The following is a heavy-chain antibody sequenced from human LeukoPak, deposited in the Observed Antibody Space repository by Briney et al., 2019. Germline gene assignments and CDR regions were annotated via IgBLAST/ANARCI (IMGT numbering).Heavy chain of an antibody. V-gene: IGHV3-48*01. CDR1: GFTFSSYS. Sequence: PGGSLRLSCAASGFTFSSYSMNWVRQAPGKGLEWVSYISSSSSTIYYADSVKGRFTISRDSAKNSLYLQMNSLRAEDTAVYYCARDRQWRDAFDIWGQGTMVTVSS. CDR2: ISSSSSTI. CDR3: ARDRQWRDAFDI. J-gene: IGHJ3*02. D-gene: IGHD6-19*01.